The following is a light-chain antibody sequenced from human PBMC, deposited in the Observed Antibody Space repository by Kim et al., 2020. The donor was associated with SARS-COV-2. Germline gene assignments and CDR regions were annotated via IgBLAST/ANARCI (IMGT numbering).Light chain of an antibody. Sequence: QSVLTQPPSASGTPGQRVTISCSGSSSNIGSNTVSWYQQLPGTAPKLLIYSNNQRPSGVPDRFSGSTSGTSASLAISGLQSEDEDDYYCAAWDDSLNGYVFGAGTKVTVL. CDR2: SNN. J-gene: IGLJ1*01. CDR1: SSNIGSNT. V-gene: IGLV1-44*01. CDR3: AAWDDSLNGYV.